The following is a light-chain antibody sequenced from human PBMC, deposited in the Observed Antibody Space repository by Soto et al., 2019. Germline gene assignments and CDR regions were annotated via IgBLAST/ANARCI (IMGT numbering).Light chain of an antibody. Sequence: EIVLTQSPGTLSLSLGERATLSCKISQSVNSAYLAWYQQQPGQASRLLIYGASSRAAGIPDRFSGGRSGTDLTLTISRLEPEDSAVYYCQQSDLSPWTFGQGTKVEIK. CDR3: QQSDLSPWT. J-gene: IGKJ1*01. V-gene: IGKV3-20*01. CDR2: GAS. CDR1: QSVNSAY.